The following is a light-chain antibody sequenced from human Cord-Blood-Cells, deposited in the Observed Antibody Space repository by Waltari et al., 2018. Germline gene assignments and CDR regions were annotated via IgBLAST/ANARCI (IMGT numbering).Light chain of an antibody. V-gene: IGLV2-14*01. CDR2: EVS. CDR3: SSYTSSSTYV. CDR1: SSDVGGYNY. J-gene: IGLJ1*01. Sequence: QPALTQPASVSGSPGPSITTSCTGTSSDVGGYNYVSWYQQHPGKAPKLMIYEVSNRPSGVSNRFSGSKSGNTASLTISGLQAEDEADYYCSSYTSSSTYVFGTGTKVTVL.